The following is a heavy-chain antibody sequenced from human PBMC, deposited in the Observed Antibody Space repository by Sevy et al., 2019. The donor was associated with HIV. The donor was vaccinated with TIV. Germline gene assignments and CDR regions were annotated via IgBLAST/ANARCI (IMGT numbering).Heavy chain of an antibody. CDR2: ISSSSSYI. CDR1: GFTFSSYS. Sequence: GSLRLSCPASGFTFSSYSMNWVRQAPGKGLEWVSSISSSSSYIYYADSVKGRFTISRDNAKNSLYLQMNSLRAEDTAVYYCARDSREGGYYFDYWGQGTLVTVSS. CDR3: ARDSREGGYYFDY. D-gene: IGHD3-16*01. J-gene: IGHJ4*02. V-gene: IGHV3-21*01.